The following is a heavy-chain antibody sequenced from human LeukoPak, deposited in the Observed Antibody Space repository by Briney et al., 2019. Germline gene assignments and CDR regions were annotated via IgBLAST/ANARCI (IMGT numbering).Heavy chain of an antibody. J-gene: IGHJ5*02. Sequence: ASVNVSCKASGYTFTSYDINWVRQATGQGLEWMGWMNPNSGNTGYAQKFQGRVTMTRNTSISTAYMELSSLRSEDTAVYYCARGIVRITIFGVVINWFDPWGQGTLVTVSS. V-gene: IGHV1-8*01. CDR3: ARGIVRITIFGVVINWFDP. CDR2: MNPNSGNT. CDR1: GYTFTSYD. D-gene: IGHD3-3*01.